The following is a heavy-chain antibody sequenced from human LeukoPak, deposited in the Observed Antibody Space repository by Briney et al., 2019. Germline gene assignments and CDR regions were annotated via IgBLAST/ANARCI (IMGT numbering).Heavy chain of an antibody. CDR1: GGSFSGYY. D-gene: IGHD2-15*01. V-gene: IGHV4-34*01. CDR2: INHSGST. CDR3: ARAKRIDSGGFDY. J-gene: IGHJ4*02. Sequence: SETLSLTCAVYGGSFSGYYWSWIRQPPGKGLEWIGEINHSGSTNYNPSLKSRVTISVDTSKNQFSLKLSSVTAADTAVYYCARAKRIDSGGFDYWGQGTLVTVSS.